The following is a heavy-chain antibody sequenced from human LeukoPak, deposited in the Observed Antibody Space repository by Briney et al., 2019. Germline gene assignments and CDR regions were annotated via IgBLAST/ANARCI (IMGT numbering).Heavy chain of an antibody. CDR1: GYTFSGYY. CDR2: INPKSGGT. J-gene: IGHJ4*02. D-gene: IGHD1-26*01. V-gene: IGHV1-2*02. Sequence: ASVKVSCKASGYTFSGYYMHWVRQAPGQGLEWMGWINPKSGGTNYAQKFQGRVTMTRDTSIITAYMELSRLRSDDTAVYYCARDWSRGIVGATGVDYWGQGTLVTVSS. CDR3: ARDWSRGIVGATGVDY.